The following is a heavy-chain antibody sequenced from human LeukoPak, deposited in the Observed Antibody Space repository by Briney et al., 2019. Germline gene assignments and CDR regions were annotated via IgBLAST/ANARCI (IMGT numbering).Heavy chain of an antibody. CDR3: ARTYYDSSGYSTYFDY. CDR1: GFTFSDYY. CDR2: ISSSSYT. D-gene: IGHD3-22*01. J-gene: IGHJ4*02. V-gene: IGHV3-11*03. Sequence: GGSLRLSCAASGFTFSDYYMSWIRQAPGKGLEWVSYISSSSYTNYADSVKGRFTISRDNAKNSLYLQMNSLRAEDTAVYYCARTYYDSSGYSTYFDYWGQGTLVTVSS.